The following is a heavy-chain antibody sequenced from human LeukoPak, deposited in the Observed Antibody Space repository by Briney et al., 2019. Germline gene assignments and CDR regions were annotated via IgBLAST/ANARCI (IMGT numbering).Heavy chain of an antibody. D-gene: IGHD3-3*01. CDR3: AKDYDFWSGYYHY. V-gene: IGHV4-38-2*02. CDR2: IYHSGSI. Sequence: SETLSLTCAVSGYSISSGYYWGWIRQPPGKGLEWIGSIYHSGSIYYNPSLKSRVIISVDTSKNQFSLKLSSVTAADTAVYYCAKDYDFWSGYYHYWGQGTLVTVSS. CDR1: GYSISSGYY. J-gene: IGHJ4*02.